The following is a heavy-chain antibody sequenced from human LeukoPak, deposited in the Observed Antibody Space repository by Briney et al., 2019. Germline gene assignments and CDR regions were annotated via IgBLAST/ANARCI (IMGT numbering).Heavy chain of an antibody. CDR3: AREGLYDILTGYYN. D-gene: IGHD3-9*01. J-gene: IGHJ4*02. Sequence: ASVKVSCKASGYTFTSYDINWVRQATGQGLEWMGWMNPNSGNTGYAQKFQGRVTMTRNTSISTAYMELSSLRSDDTAVYYCAREGLYDILTGYYNWGQGTLVTVSS. CDR1: GYTFTSYD. CDR2: MNPNSGNT. V-gene: IGHV1-8*01.